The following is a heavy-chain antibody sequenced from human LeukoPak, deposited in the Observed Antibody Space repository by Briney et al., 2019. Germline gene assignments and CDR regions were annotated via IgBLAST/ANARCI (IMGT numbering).Heavy chain of an antibody. CDR1: GFTFSSNW. CDR2: INSDGSST. V-gene: IGHV3-74*01. Sequence: GGSLSLSCAASGFTFSSNWLHWVRQAPGKGLVWVSRINSDGSSTNYADSVKGRFTISRDNAKNTLYLQMNSLRAEDTAVYYCARALGSPLDYWGQGTLVTVSS. CDR3: ARALGSPLDY. D-gene: IGHD1-26*01. J-gene: IGHJ4*02.